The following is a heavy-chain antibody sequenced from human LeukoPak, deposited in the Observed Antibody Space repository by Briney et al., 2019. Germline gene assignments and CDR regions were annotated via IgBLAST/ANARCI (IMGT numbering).Heavy chain of an antibody. D-gene: IGHD1-26*01. V-gene: IGHV5-51*01. J-gene: IGHJ4*02. Sequence: GESLKISFKRSGYPFTSYWIGWVRQMPGKGLGWMGIIYPGDSDTRYSPSFQGQVTISADKSITTAYLQWSSLKASDTAMYYCARLFSHGCGDYWGQGTLVTVSS. CDR1: GYPFTSYW. CDR3: ARLFSHGCGDY. CDR2: IYPGDSDT.